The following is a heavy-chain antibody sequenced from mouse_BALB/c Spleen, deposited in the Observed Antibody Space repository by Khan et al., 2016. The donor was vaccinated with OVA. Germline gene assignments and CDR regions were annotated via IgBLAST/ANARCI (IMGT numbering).Heavy chain of an antibody. CDR3: TRSGYGSCAY. V-gene: IGHV1S81*02. D-gene: IGHD2-2*01. J-gene: IGHJ3*01. CDR2: INPSSGGT. Sequence: VQLQQSGAELVKPGASVRLSCKASGYTFTSYYLYWVKQRPGQGLEWIGDINPSSGGTNFNEKLKSKATLTVDKSSSTAYIQLNSLTSEDSAVDYWTRSGYGSCAYWGQGTLVTVSA. CDR1: GYTFTSYY.